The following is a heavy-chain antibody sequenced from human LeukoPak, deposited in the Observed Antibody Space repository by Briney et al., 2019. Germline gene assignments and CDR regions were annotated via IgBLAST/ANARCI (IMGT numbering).Heavy chain of an antibody. J-gene: IGHJ4*02. V-gene: IGHV4-34*01. CDR3: ARHLYDILTGYSLYYFDS. Sequence: SETLSLTCAVYGGSFSGYYWSWIRQPPGKGLEWIGEINHSGSTNYNPSLKSRVTISVDTSKNQFSLKLSSVTAADTAVYYCARHLYDILTGYSLYYFDSWAQGTLVTVSS. CDR1: GGSFSGYY. CDR2: INHSGST. D-gene: IGHD3-9*01.